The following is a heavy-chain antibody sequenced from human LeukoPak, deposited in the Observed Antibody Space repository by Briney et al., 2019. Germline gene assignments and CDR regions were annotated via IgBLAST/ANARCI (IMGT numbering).Heavy chain of an antibody. D-gene: IGHD6-13*01. Sequence: PGGSLRLSCAASGFTVSNNYMSWVRQAPGKGLEWVSVIYSGGSTYYADSVKGRFTISRDNSKNTLYLQMNSLRAEDTAVYYCARDQFGIAAAGITDYWGQGTLVTVSS. CDR3: ARDQFGIAAAGITDY. CDR2: IYSGGST. CDR1: GFTVSNNY. V-gene: IGHV3-53*01. J-gene: IGHJ4*02.